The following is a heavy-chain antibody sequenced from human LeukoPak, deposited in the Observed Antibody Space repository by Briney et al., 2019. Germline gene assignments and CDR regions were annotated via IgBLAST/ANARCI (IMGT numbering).Heavy chain of an antibody. D-gene: IGHD3-9*01. CDR1: GFTFSSYG. Sequence: GGSLRLFCAASGFTFSSYGMHWVRQAPGKGLEWVAVISYDGSNKYYADSVKGRFTISRDNSKNALYPQMNSLRAEDTAVYYCAKVFLRYFEWLFDYWGQGTLVTVSP. V-gene: IGHV3-30*18. CDR2: ISYDGSNK. CDR3: AKVFLRYFEWLFDY. J-gene: IGHJ4*02.